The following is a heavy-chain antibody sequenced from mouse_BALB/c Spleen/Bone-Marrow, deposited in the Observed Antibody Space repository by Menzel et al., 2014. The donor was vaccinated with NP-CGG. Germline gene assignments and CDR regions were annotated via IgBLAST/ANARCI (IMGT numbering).Heavy chain of an antibody. CDR3: ARYYYGSTLFAY. CDR1: GFNIKGTY. V-gene: IGHV14-3*02. Sequence: VQLQQSGAELVKPGASVTLSCTASGFNIKGTYLHWVKQRPEQGLEWIGRIDPANGNTKYDPKFQGKATITADTSSNTAYLQLRSATSEDPPAYPCARYYYGSTLFAYWGQGTLVTVSA. D-gene: IGHD1-1*01. CDR2: IDPANGNT. J-gene: IGHJ3*01.